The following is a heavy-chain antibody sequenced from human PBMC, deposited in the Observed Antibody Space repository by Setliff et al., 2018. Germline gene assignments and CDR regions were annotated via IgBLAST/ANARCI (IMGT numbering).Heavy chain of an antibody. CDR1: GGSVRTSSYY. V-gene: IGHV4-39*01. D-gene: IGHD3-22*01. J-gene: IGHJ5*02. Sequence: SETLSLTCTVSGGSVRTSSYYWGWIRQSPGKGLEWIGSIYFTGNTYYSPSLKSRVTISADTSKNQFSLKLTSLTATDTAIYYCARQGRFYDFTDYFPNWFDPWGQGTLVTVSS. CDR3: ARQGRFYDFTDYFPNWFDP. CDR2: IYFTGNT.